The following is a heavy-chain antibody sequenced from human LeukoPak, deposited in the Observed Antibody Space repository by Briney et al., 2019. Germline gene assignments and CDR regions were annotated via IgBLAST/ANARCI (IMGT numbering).Heavy chain of an antibody. D-gene: IGHD3-22*01. J-gene: IGHJ4*02. CDR3: ARDASLYYDSSGLGGDY. CDR2: IIPILGIA. CDR1: GGTFSSYA. Sequence: GASVKVSCKASGGTFSSYAISWVRQAPGQGLEWMGRIIPILGIANYAQKFQGRVTITADKSTSTAYMELSSLRSEDTAVYYCARDASLYYDSSGLGGDYWGQGTLVTVSS. V-gene: IGHV1-69*04.